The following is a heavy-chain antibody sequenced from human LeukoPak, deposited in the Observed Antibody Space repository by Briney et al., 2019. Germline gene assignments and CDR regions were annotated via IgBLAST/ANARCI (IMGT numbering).Heavy chain of an antibody. J-gene: IGHJ2*01. Sequence: SETLSLTCDVSGSSISSRSYYWGWIRQPPGKGLEWIGTIYYSGSTDYNPSLNRRATISVDTSNNQFSLKLSSVTAADTAVYYCALGYTSGWYYFDIWGRGTLVTVSS. CDR1: GSSISSRSYY. CDR3: ALGYTSGWYYFDI. CDR2: IYYSGST. V-gene: IGHV4-39*01. D-gene: IGHD6-19*01.